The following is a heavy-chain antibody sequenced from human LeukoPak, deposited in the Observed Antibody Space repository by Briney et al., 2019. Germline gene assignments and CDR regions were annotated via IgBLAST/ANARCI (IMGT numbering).Heavy chain of an antibody. CDR1: GYTFTSYY. J-gene: IGHJ4*02. Sequence: ASVKVSCKASGYTFTSYYMHWVRQAPGQGLEWMGIINPSGGSTSYAQKFQGRVTMTRDMSTGTVYMELSSLRSEDTAVYYCARESRHCSSTSCYPVPFDYWGQGTLVTISS. V-gene: IGHV1-46*01. D-gene: IGHD2-2*01. CDR3: ARESRHCSSTSCYPVPFDY. CDR2: INPSGGST.